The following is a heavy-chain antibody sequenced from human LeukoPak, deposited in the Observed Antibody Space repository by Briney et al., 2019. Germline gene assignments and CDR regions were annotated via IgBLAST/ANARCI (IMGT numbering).Heavy chain of an antibody. CDR2: ISGSGGST. D-gene: IGHD2-2*01. V-gene: IGHV3-23*01. CDR1: GFTFSTYG. Sequence: GGSLRLSCAASGFTFSTYGMQWVRQAPGEGLEWVSAISGSGGSTYYADSVKGRFTISRDNSKNTLYLQMNSLRAEDTAVYYCAKAGEYCSSTSCYAFDIWGQGTMVTVSS. CDR3: AKAGEYCSSTSCYAFDI. J-gene: IGHJ3*02.